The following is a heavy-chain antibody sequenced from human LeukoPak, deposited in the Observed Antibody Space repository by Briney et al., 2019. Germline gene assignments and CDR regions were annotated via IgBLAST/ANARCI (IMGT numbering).Heavy chain of an antibody. J-gene: IGHJ4*02. Sequence: SETLSLTCTVSGRSISSSNYYWGWIRQPPGKGLEWIGSIYYSGSTYYNPSLKSRVTISVDTSKNQFSLKLSSVTAADTAVYYCARDRRYYYDHIDYWGQGTLVTVSS. CDR3: ARDRRYYYDHIDY. CDR2: IYYSGST. V-gene: IGHV4-39*07. D-gene: IGHD3-22*01. CDR1: GRSISSSNYY.